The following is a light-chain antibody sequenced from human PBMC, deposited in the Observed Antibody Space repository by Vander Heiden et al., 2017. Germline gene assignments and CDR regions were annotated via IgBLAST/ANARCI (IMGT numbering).Light chain of an antibody. CDR1: SSNIGSNY. Sequence: QSVLTQPPSASGTPGQRVTISCSGSSSNIGSNYVYWFQQLPGTAPKLLIYRNNQRPSGVPGRFSGSKSGTSASLAISGLRSEDEADYYCEAWDDSLSGLFGGGTKLTVL. V-gene: IGLV1-47*01. J-gene: IGLJ2*01. CDR2: RNN. CDR3: EAWDDSLSGL.